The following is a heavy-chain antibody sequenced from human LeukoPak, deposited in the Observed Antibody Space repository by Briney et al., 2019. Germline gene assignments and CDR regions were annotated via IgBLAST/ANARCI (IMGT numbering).Heavy chain of an antibody. CDR2: INAGNGNT. Sequence: ASVKVSCKASGYTFTSYAMHWVRQAPGQRLEWMGWINAGNGNTKYSQEFQGRVTITKDTSASTAYMELSSLRSEDTAVYYCARGFLGHYDFWSGYPKPYYFDYWGQGTLVTVSS. CDR1: GYTFTSYA. CDR3: ARGFLGHYDFWSGYPKPYYFDY. D-gene: IGHD3-3*01. J-gene: IGHJ4*02. V-gene: IGHV1-3*01.